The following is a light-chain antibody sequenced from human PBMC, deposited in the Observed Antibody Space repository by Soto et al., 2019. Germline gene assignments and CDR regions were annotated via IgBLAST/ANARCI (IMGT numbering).Light chain of an antibody. J-gene: IGKJ4*01. CDR3: QQYHKWPPFT. Sequence: DILFTPSPSTLSFSPGERATLSCRASETVNSNYLAWYQQKRGQAPRLLMYGASTRATGIPARFSGSGSGTEFTLTISSLQSEDFAVYYCQQYHKWPPFTFGGGTKVDIK. CDR2: GAS. V-gene: IGKV3-15*01. CDR1: ETVNSNY.